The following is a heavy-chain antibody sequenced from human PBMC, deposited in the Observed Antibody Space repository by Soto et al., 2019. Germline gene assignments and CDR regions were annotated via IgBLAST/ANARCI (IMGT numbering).Heavy chain of an antibody. CDR1: GGSISSYY. Sequence: SETLSLTCTVSGGSISSYYWSWIRQPPGKGLEWIGYIYYSGSTNYNPSLKSRVTISVDTSKNQFSLKLSSVTAADTVVYYCARESGGFDYWGQGTLVTVSS. D-gene: IGHD2-15*01. J-gene: IGHJ4*02. CDR2: IYYSGST. CDR3: ARESGGFDY. V-gene: IGHV4-59*01.